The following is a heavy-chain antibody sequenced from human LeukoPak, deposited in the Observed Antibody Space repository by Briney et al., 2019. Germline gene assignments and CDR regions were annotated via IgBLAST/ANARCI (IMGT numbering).Heavy chain of an antibody. Sequence: ASVKVSCKASGYTFTGYYMHGVRQAPGQGLEWMGRINPNSGGTKYAQKFQGKVTMTRDTSISTAYMELSRLRSVDTAVYYCARVSRSYSSGWYSGDYWGQGTLVSVSS. CDR3: ARVSRSYSSGWYSGDY. CDR2: INPNSGGT. D-gene: IGHD6-19*01. J-gene: IGHJ4*02. CDR1: GYTFTGYY. V-gene: IGHV1-2*06.